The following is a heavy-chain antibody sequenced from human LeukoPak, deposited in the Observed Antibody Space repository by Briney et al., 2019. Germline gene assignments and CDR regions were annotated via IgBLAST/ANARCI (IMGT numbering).Heavy chain of an antibody. CDR2: IYYSGST. D-gene: IGHD3-10*01. J-gene: IGHJ4*02. CDR1: GGSISSSSYY. Sequence: PSETLSLTCTVSGGSISSSSYYWGWIRQPPGKGLEWIGSIYYSGSTYYNPSLKSRVTISVDTSKNQFSLKLSSVTAADTAVYYCARHRFSSYYFDYWGQGTLVTVSS. V-gene: IGHV4-39*01. CDR3: ARHRFSSYYFDY.